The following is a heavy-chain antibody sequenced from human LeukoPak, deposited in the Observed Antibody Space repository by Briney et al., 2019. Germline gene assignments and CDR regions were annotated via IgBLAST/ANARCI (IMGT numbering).Heavy chain of an antibody. CDR2: ISYDGSNK. V-gene: IGHV3-30*03. CDR3: ARDRRRDFDY. J-gene: IGHJ4*02. CDR1: GFTFSSYG. Sequence: GGSLRLSCAASGFTFSSYGMHWVRQAPGKGLEWVAVISYDGSNKYYADSVKGRFTISRDNSKNTLYLQMNSLRAEDTAVYYCARDRRRDFDYWGQGTLVTVSS.